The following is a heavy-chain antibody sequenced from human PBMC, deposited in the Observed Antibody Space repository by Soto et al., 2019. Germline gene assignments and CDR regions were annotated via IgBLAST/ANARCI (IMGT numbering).Heavy chain of an antibody. D-gene: IGHD5-18*01. CDR1: GGSISSFY. CDR3: ARDPLGGTAMAFDH. V-gene: IGHV4-4*07. J-gene: IGHJ4*02. Sequence: QVQLQESGPGLVKPAETLSLTCTVSGGSISSFYWNWIRQPAGKGMEWIGRIYTSGTTNFNPSLKRRVTMSVDTSKNQVSLKLRSVTAADTAVYYCARDPLGGTAMAFDHWGQGTLVTVSS. CDR2: IYTSGTT.